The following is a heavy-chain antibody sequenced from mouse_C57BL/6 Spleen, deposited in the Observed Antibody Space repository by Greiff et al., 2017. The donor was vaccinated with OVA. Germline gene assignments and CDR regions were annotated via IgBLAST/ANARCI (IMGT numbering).Heavy chain of an antibody. D-gene: IGHD1-1*01. J-gene: IGHJ2*01. CDR1: GYAFTNYL. Sequence: VQLQQSGAELVRPGTSVKVSCKASGYAFTNYLIEWVKQRPGQGLEWIGVINPGSGGTNYNEKFKGKATLTADKSSSTAYMQLSSLTSEDSAVYCCAKGGYYYGSSLDYWGQGTTLTVSS. CDR3: AKGGYYYGSSLDY. CDR2: INPGSGGT. V-gene: IGHV1-54*01.